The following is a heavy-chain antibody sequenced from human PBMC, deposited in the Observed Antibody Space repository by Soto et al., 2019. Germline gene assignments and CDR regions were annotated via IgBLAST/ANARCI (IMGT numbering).Heavy chain of an antibody. CDR1: GASFTSNNW. Sequence: EGLCGYCAVSGASFTSNNWWTWVRQPPGQGLEWIGEIYRTGSTNYNPSLKSRVTISLDKSENQFSLKVTSLTAADTAVYYCASRDPGTSVDYWGQGTLVTVSS. V-gene: IGHV4-4*02. J-gene: IGHJ4*02. D-gene: IGHD1-7*01. CDR3: ASRDPGTSVDY. CDR2: IYRTGST.